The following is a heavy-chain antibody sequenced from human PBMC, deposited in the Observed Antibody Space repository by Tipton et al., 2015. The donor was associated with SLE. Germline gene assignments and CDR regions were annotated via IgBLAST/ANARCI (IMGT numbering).Heavy chain of an antibody. V-gene: IGHV3-30*03. D-gene: IGHD2-15*01. CDR1: GFTFNSYD. J-gene: IGHJ3*02. Sequence: RSLRLSCADSGFTFNSYDMHWVRQAPGKGLEWVAVISSDGSNRYYADSVKGRFTISRDNSNSTLYLHMSSLRVEDTAVYYCAIEGIVVAFDAFDIWGQGTMVTVS. CDR2: ISSDGSNR. CDR3: AIEGIVVAFDAFDI.